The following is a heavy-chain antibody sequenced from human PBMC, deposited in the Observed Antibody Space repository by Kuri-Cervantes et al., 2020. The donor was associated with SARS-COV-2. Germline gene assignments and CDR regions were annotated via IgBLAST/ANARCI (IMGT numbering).Heavy chain of an antibody. D-gene: IGHD2-2*01. J-gene: IGHJ6*02. CDR1: GGSFSGYY. CDR3: ARGDCSSTSCYPSHMRSEGYGMDV. CDR2: INHSGST. V-gene: IGHV4-34*01. Sequence: SETLSLTCAVYGGSFSGYYWSWIRQPPGKGLEWIGEINHSGSTNYNPSLKRRVTISVDTSKNQFSLKLNSVTAAATAVYYCARGDCSSTSCYPSHMRSEGYGMDVWGQGTAVTVSS.